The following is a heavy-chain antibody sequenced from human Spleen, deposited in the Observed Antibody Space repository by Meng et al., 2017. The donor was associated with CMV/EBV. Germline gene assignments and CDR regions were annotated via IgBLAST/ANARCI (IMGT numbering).Heavy chain of an antibody. CDR1: GGSISSYY. Sequence: GQLKESGPGLVKPSETLSLTCTVSGGSISSYYWSWIRQPAGKGLEWIGRIYTSGSTNYNPSLKSRVTMSVDTSKNQFSLKLSSVTAADTAVYYCARGPWGGSYSALPFDYWGQGTLVTVSS. CDR3: ARGPWGGSYSALPFDY. V-gene: IGHV4-4*07. D-gene: IGHD1-26*01. CDR2: IYTSGST. J-gene: IGHJ4*02.